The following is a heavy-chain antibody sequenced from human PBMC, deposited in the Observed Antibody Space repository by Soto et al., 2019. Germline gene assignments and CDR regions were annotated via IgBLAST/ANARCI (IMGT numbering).Heavy chain of an antibody. J-gene: IGHJ5*02. V-gene: IGHV1-18*01. CDR1: GYTFTSYG. CDR3: ARDYIVVVVAATHNWFDP. D-gene: IGHD2-15*01. CDR2: ISAYNGNT. Sequence: ASVKVSCKASGYTFTSYGISWVRQAPGQGLEWMGWISAYNGNTNYAQKLQGRVTVTTDTSTSTAYMELRSLRSDDTAVYYCARDYIVVVVAATHNWFDPWGQGTLVTVSS.